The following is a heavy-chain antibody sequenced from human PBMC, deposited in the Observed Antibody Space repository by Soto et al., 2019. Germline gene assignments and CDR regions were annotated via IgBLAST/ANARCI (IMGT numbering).Heavy chain of an antibody. J-gene: IGHJ4*02. Sequence: SETLSLTCAVCGGSISSGGYSWSWIRQPPGKGLEWIGYIYHSGSTYYNPSLKSRVTISVDRSKNQFSLKLSSVTAADTAVYYCARERGYCSGGSCYSAFDYWGQGTLVTVSS. CDR1: GGSISSGGYS. CDR2: IYHSGST. D-gene: IGHD2-15*01. CDR3: ARERGYCSGGSCYSAFDY. V-gene: IGHV4-30-2*01.